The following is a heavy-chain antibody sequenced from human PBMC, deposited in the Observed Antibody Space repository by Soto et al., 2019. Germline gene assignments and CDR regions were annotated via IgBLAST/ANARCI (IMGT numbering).Heavy chain of an antibody. CDR3: VKGPFSGGSGGGWFDY. CDR1: GFSFSNYD. CDR2: MSGKDGRI. Sequence: GSLTLSCALSGFSFSNYDMTWVRHAPGNALKWASLMSGKDGRIVYADPVHGRFTISTHHSKNTLCFQSNSLSLSGTVVYNCVKGPFSGGSGGGWFDYWGQGTLVTVSS. V-gene: IGHV3-23*01. D-gene: IGHD2-15*01. J-gene: IGHJ4*02.